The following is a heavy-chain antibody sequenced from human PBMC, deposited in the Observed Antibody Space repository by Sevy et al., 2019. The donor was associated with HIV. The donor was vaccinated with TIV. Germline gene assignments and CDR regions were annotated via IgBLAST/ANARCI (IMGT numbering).Heavy chain of an antibody. CDR2: MRSKAFAGTT. D-gene: IGHD5-18*01. J-gene: IGHJ4*02. Sequence: GSLRLSCTTSGFTLGDYAMSWVRQAPGKGLEWVGFMRSKAFAGTTEYAASVKGRFTISTDDSKASAHLQMNSLRTEDTGVYYCIRSRLLGYTAMVPDYWGQGTLVTVSS. CDR1: GFTLGDYA. CDR3: IRSRLLGYTAMVPDY. V-gene: IGHV3-49*04.